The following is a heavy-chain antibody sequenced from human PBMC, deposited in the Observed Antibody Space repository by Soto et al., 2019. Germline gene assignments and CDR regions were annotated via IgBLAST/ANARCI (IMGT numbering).Heavy chain of an antibody. J-gene: IGHJ5*02. Sequence: SETLSLTYAVYGGSFSGYYWSWIRQPPGKGLEWIGEINHSGSTNYNPSLKSRVTISVDTSKNQFSLKLSSVTAADTAVYYCARGPNYDFCSGPINWFDPWGQGTLVTVSS. CDR1: GGSFSGYY. CDR3: ARGPNYDFCSGPINWFDP. CDR2: INHSGST. D-gene: IGHD3-3*01. V-gene: IGHV4-34*01.